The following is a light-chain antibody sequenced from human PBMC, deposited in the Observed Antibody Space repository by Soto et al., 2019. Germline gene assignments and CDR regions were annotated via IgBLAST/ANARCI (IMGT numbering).Light chain of an antibody. Sequence: DIQMTQSPSTLSASVGDTVTITCRASQSLSYWLAWYQQKPGQAPKLLIHKAPTLESGVPSRFSGSGSGTEFTLTISSLQPDDFETFYCQQYDRFPYTFGQGTKLEIK. V-gene: IGKV1-5*03. CDR2: KAP. CDR1: QSLSYW. J-gene: IGKJ2*01. CDR3: QQYDRFPYT.